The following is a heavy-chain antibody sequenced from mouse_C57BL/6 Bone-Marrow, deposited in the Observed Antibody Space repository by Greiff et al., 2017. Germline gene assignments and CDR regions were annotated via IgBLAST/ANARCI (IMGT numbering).Heavy chain of an antibody. V-gene: IGHV1-15*01. Sequence: QVQLQQSGAELVRPGASVTLSCKASGYTFTDCEMHWVKQTPVHGLEWIGAIDPETGGTAYNQKFKGKAILTADKSSSTAYMELRSLTSEDSAVYYCTRDGYYEYFDVWGTGTTVTVS. D-gene: IGHD2-3*01. CDR1: GYTFTDCE. J-gene: IGHJ1*03. CDR2: IDPETGGT. CDR3: TRDGYYEYFDV.